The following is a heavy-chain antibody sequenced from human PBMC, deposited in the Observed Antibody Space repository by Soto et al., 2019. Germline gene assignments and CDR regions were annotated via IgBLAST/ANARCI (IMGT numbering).Heavy chain of an antibody. CDR2: INPNSGGA. CDR3: ARDIGGYAPGYAFDI. V-gene: IGHV1-2*02. Sequence: ASVKVSCKASGYTFTGYYMHWVRQAPGQGLEWMGWINPNSGGANYAQKFQGRVTITTDKSTSTAYMELSSLRSDDTAVYYCARDIGGYAPGYAFDIWGQGTMVTVSS. D-gene: IGHD3-22*01. J-gene: IGHJ3*02. CDR1: GYTFTGYY.